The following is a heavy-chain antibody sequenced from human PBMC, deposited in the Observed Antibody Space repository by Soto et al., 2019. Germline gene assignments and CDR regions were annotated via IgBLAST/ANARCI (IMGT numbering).Heavy chain of an antibody. Sequence: PSETLSLTCTVSGGSIGSYYWSWIRQPPGKGLEWIGYIYYSGSTNYNPSLKSRVTISVDTSKNQFSLKLSSVTAADTAVYYCARAPYDFWSGYLPSYYYGMDVWGQGTTVTVSS. J-gene: IGHJ6*02. CDR3: ARAPYDFWSGYLPSYYYGMDV. V-gene: IGHV4-59*01. CDR1: GGSIGSYY. D-gene: IGHD3-3*01. CDR2: IYYSGST.